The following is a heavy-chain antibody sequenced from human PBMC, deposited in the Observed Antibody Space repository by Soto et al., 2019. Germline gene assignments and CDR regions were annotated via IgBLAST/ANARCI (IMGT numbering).Heavy chain of an antibody. CDR1: GGSFSGYY. CDR3: GRLPVRGVVRRGFDS. V-gene: IGHV4-34*01. D-gene: IGHD3-10*01. Sequence: SETLSLTCAVYGGSFSGYYCSWILQPPGKGMEWIGEINHSGNTNYSPSLNSRVIISVGTSKNQFSLKLSSVSAADTAVYYCGRLPVRGVVRRGFDSWGQGALVTVSS. J-gene: IGHJ4*02. CDR2: INHSGNT.